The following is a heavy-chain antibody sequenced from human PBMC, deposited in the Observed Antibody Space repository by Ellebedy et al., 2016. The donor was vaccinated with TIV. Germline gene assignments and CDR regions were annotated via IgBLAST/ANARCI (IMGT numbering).Heavy chain of an antibody. D-gene: IGHD1-1*01. CDR3: ATSATFIERGRADY. Sequence: ASVKVSCKASGYTFTGYYLHWVRQAPGQGLEWMGIINHNGGASYTPRFQGRVTITRDTSTTTVYMELRSLTSDDTAVYYCATSATFIERGRADYWGQGTLVTVSS. J-gene: IGHJ4*02. CDR1: GYTFTGYY. CDR2: INHNGGA. V-gene: IGHV1-46*01.